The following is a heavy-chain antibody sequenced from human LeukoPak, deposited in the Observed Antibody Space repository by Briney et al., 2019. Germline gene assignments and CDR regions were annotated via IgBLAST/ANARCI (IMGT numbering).Heavy chain of an antibody. CDR2: IGGSGVTT. CDR3: AKMAVVATIFDF. CDR1: GFTFSSYA. Sequence: GGSLRLSCAASGFTFSSYAMSWVRQAPGKGLEWVSTIGGSGVTTYYADSVKGRFTISRDNSKNTLHLQMSSLRAEDAALYYCAKMAVVATIFDFWGQGTLVTVSS. V-gene: IGHV3-23*01. J-gene: IGHJ4*02. D-gene: IGHD3-22*01.